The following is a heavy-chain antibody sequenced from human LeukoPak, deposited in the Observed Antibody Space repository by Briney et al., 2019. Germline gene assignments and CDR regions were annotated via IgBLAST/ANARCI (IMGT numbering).Heavy chain of an antibody. CDR3: ARRYSGSYGGVWFDH. D-gene: IGHD1-26*01. J-gene: IGHJ5*02. CDR2: IIPIFGTA. V-gene: IGHV1-69*05. Sequence: SVKVSCKASGGTFSSYAISWVRQAPGQGLEWMGGIIPIFGTANYAQKLQGRVTMTTDTSTSTAYMELRSLRSDDTAVYYCARRYSGSYGGVWFDHWGQGTLVTVSS. CDR1: GGTFSSYA.